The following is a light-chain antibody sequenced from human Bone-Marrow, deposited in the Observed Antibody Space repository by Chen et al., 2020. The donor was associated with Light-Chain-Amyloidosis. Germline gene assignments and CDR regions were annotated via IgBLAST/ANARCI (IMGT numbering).Light chain of an antibody. CDR2: AAS. CDR3: QQSYSDPLP. CDR1: QAISRS. Sequence: DIQMTQSPSSLSASVGDRVTITCRARQAISRSLHWYQQKPGKAPNLLIYAASSLQSGVPSRLGGRGSGTDFTLTISTVQPEDFGTYCCQQSYSDPLPFGLGTNVEIK. J-gene: IGKJ1*01. V-gene: IGKV1-39*01.